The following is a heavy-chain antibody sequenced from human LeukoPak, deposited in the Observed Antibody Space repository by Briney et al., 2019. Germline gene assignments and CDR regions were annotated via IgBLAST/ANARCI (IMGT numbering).Heavy chain of an antibody. Sequence: ASVKVSCKASGYTFTSYGISWVEQAPGQGLEGMGWISAYNGNTNYAQKLQGRVTMTTDTSTSTAYMELRSLRSDDTAVYYCARDYPPDYGDYDLLGPWGMNVWGQGTTVTVSS. CDR1: GYTFTSYG. J-gene: IGHJ6*02. D-gene: IGHD4-17*01. CDR3: ARDYPPDYGDYDLLGPWGMNV. CDR2: ISAYNGNT. V-gene: IGHV1-18*01.